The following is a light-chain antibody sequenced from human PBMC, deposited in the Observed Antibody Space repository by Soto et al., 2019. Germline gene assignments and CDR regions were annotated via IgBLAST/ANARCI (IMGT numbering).Light chain of an antibody. Sequence: QSALTQPASVSGSPGQSITISCTGTSSDVGGYNYVSWYQQHPGKAPKLMIYDGSNRPSGVSNRFSGSKSGNTASLTISGLQAEDEADYYCSSFASRSTQVFGAGTQLTVL. CDR1: SSDVGGYNY. CDR2: DGS. J-gene: IGLJ2*01. CDR3: SSFASRSTQV. V-gene: IGLV2-14*01.